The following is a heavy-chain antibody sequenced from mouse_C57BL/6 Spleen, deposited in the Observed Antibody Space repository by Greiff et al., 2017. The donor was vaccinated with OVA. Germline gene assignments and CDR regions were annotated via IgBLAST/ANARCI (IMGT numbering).Heavy chain of an antibody. CDR2: IYPSDSET. CDR1: GYTFTSYW. V-gene: IGHV1-61*01. J-gene: IGHJ1*03. Sequence: QVQLQQPGPELVRPGSSVKLSCKASGYTFTSYWMDWVKQRPGKGLEWIGNIYPSDSETHYTQKFKDKATLTVDKSSSTAYIQLSSLTSEDSAVYYWARKRATTVVRGYFDVWGTGTTVTVSS. CDR3: ARKRATTVVRGYFDV. D-gene: IGHD1-1*01.